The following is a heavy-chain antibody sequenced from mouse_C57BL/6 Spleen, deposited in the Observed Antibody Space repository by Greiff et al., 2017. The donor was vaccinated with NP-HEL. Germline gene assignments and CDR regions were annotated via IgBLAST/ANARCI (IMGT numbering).Heavy chain of an antibody. Sequence: QVQLQQPGAELVKPGASVKLSCKASGYTFTSYWMHWVKQRPGQGLEWIGMIHPNSGSTNYNEKFKSKATLTVDKSSSTAYMQLSSLTSEDSAVYYCAKRRSSQPYYYAMDYWGQGTSVTVSS. D-gene: IGHD1-1*01. J-gene: IGHJ4*01. CDR2: IHPNSGST. CDR3: AKRRSSQPYYYAMDY. V-gene: IGHV1-64*01. CDR1: GYTFTSYW.